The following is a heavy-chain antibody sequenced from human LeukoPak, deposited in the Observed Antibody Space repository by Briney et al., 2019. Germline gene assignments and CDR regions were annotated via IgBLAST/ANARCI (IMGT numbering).Heavy chain of an antibody. V-gene: IGHV1-2*02. D-gene: IGHD5-12*01. Sequence: ASVKVSCKASGYTFTGYAIHWVRHAPGQGLEWMGWINPEKRDTGYAHKFQGRVTMTSDTSISTAYMELSSLRSDDTAVYYCAKKVRGPSHPLDFWGQGTLVTVSS. CDR1: GYTFTGYA. CDR3: AKKVRGPSHPLDF. J-gene: IGHJ4*02. CDR2: INPEKRDT.